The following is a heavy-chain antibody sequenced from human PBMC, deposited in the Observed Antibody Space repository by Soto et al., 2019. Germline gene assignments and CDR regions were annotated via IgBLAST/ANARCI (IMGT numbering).Heavy chain of an antibody. CDR3: ARGVAVGPRLYYFDY. D-gene: IGHD3-10*01. CDR2: IIPIFGTA. CDR1: GGTFSSYA. Sequence: SVKVSCKASGGTFSSYAISWVRQAPGRGLEWMGGIIPIFGTANYAQKFQGRVTITADESTSTAYMELSSLRSEDTAVYYCARGVAVGPRLYYFDYWGQGTLVTVSS. V-gene: IGHV1-69*13. J-gene: IGHJ4*02.